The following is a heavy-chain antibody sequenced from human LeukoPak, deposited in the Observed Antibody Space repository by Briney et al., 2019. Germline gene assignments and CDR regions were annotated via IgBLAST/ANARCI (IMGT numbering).Heavy chain of an antibody. J-gene: IGHJ4*02. V-gene: IGHV4-34*01. CDR1: GGSFSGYY. D-gene: IGHD6-19*01. CDR3: ARSPSADGLDFDY. Sequence: SETLSLTCAVYGGSFSGYYWSWIRQPPGKGLEWIGEINHSGSTNYNPSLKSRVTISVDTSKNQFSLKLSSVTAADTAVYYCARSPSADGLDFDYWGQGTLVTVSS. CDR2: INHSGST.